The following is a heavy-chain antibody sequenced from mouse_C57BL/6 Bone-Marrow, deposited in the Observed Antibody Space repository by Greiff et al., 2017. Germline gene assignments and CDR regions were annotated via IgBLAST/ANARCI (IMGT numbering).Heavy chain of an antibody. D-gene: IGHD2-12*01. CDR2: IHPNSGST. CDR3: AKEPYYSVDY. J-gene: IGHJ2*01. CDR1: GYTFTSYW. V-gene: IGHV1-64*01. Sequence: VQLQQPGAELVKPGASVKLSCKASGYTFTSYWMHWVKQRPGQDLEWIGMIHPNSGSTNYNEKFKSKATLTVDKSSSTAYMQLSSLTSEDSAVYYCAKEPYYSVDYWGQGTTLTVSS.